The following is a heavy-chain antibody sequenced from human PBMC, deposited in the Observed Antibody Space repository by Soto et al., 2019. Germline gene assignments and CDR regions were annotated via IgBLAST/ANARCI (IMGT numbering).Heavy chain of an antibody. CDR3: GKKEEYDHVWGKSPLD. CDR2: INGPGDDT. Sequence: DVQLLEAGGNLVQPGGSLRLSCAASGFTFHNYAMSWVRQAPGKGLEWVSSINGPGDDTYYADSVKGRFTISRDNSKNTLYLQMNSLRAEDTALYYRGKKEEYDHVWGKSPLDWGQGTLVTVSS. D-gene: IGHD3-16*01. V-gene: IGHV3-23*01. CDR1: GFTFHNYA. J-gene: IGHJ4*03.